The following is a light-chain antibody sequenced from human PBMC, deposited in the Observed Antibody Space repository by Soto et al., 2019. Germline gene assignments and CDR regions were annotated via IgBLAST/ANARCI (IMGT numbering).Light chain of an antibody. CDR1: QSISNW. CDR3: QQYNSYS. Sequence: DIQMTQSPSTLPASVGDRVTITCRASQSISNWLDWYQQKPGPAPKVLVYHASNLQSGVPSSFSGSGSGTEFTLHISSLQPDDFATYYCQQYNSYSFGQGTKVEIK. J-gene: IGKJ1*01. CDR2: HAS. V-gene: IGKV1-5*01.